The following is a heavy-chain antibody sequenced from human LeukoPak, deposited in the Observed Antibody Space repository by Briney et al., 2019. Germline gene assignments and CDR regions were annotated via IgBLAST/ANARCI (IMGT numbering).Heavy chain of an antibody. V-gene: IGHV3-23*01. Sequence: GGSLRLSCAVSGFTFSSEAMGWVRQLPGGGLEWVSTISPAGGTTYYAESMKGRFTISRDNSKSTLYLQMNSLRVEDTAVYYCARRLDSWGLGTLVTVSS. CDR2: ISPAGGTT. CDR3: ARRLDS. CDR1: GFTFSSEA. J-gene: IGHJ4*02.